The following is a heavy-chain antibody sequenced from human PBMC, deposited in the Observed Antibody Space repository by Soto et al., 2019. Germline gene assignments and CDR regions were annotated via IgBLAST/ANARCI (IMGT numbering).Heavy chain of an antibody. V-gene: IGHV4-59*01. J-gene: IGHJ4*02. CDR3: ARGRIQLWYPFDY. CDR1: GGSISSYY. D-gene: IGHD5-18*01. Sequence: QVQLRESGPGLVKPSETLSLTCTVSGGSISSYYWSWIRQPPGKGLEWIGYIYYSGSTNYNPSLKSRAPXSXAXXKNQFSLKLSSVTAADTAVYYCARGRIQLWYPFDYWGQGTLVTVSS. CDR2: IYYSGST.